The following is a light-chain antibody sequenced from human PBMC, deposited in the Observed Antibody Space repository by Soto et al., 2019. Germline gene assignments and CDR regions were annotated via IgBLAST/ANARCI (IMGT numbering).Light chain of an antibody. CDR2: GAS. CDR1: RNVSSW. V-gene: IGKV1-12*01. Sequence: DIQITQSPSSVSASVGDRVTVTCRTSRNVSSWLAWYQQTPGKAPKLMIHGASTLQRGVPSRFRGSGSGTEFSLTISSLQPEEFATYFCQQGNNFPFTFGPGTKVDIK. J-gene: IGKJ3*01. CDR3: QQGNNFPFT.